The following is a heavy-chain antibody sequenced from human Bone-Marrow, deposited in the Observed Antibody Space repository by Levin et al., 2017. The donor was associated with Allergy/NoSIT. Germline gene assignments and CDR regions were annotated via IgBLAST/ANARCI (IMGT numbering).Heavy chain of an antibody. V-gene: IGHV4-59*12. J-gene: IGHJ4*02. CDR2: IHYSGST. D-gene: IGHD3-9*01. CDR1: GGSISSYY. CDR3: ASTHNNYDVLTGYYYFDS. Sequence: GSLRLSCTVSGGSISSYYWSWIRQSPGKGLEWIGYIHYSGSTNYNPSLKSRVTISVDTSKNQFSLRVSSVTAADTAVYYCASTHNNYDVLTGYYYFDSWGQGTLVAVSS.